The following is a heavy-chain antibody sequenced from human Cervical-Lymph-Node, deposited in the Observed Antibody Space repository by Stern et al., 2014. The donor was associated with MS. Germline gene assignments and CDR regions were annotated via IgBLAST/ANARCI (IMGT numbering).Heavy chain of an antibody. D-gene: IGHD6-19*01. CDR3: AKEAAGLAVAAPPQIVYYGMDV. Sequence: EVQLLESGGGLVQPGGSLRLSCSVSGFNISTYAMNWVRQAPGKGLEWVSYIGSGSRTIYYADSVKGRFTISRDNAKNSLYLQMNSLRDEDTAIYYCAKEAAGLAVAAPPQIVYYGMDVWGQGTTVTVSS. CDR2: IGSGSRTI. CDR1: GFNISTYA. V-gene: IGHV3-48*02. J-gene: IGHJ6*02.